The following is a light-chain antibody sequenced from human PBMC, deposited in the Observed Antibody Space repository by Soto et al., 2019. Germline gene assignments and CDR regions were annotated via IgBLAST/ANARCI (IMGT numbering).Light chain of an antibody. V-gene: IGKV1-5*03. CDR3: QQYNSYPWT. CDR2: KAS. CDR1: QSISSW. Sequence: DIQMTQSPSTLSASVGDRVTITCRASQSISSWLAWYQQKPGKAPKLLIYKASSLESGVPSRFSGSGSGTDLTLTISSLQPDDFATYYCQQYNSYPWTFGQGTKVEIK. J-gene: IGKJ1*01.